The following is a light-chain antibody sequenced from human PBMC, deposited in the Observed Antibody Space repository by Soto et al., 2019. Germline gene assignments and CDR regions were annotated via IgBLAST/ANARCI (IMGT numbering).Light chain of an antibody. J-gene: IGKJ1*01. CDR2: DAS. CDR1: QSVISSF. V-gene: IGKV3-20*01. Sequence: EIVLTQSPATMSLSPGERVTISCMASQSVISSFLAWYQLKPGQAPMLLMYDASSRATAIPYRFIGSRSGTDFTLTISILEPEDFAVYYCQQYSISRTFGQVTKVDI. CDR3: QQYSISRT.